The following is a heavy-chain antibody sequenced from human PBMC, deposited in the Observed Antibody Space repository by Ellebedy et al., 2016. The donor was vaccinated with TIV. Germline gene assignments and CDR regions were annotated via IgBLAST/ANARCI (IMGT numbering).Heavy chain of an antibody. D-gene: IGHD2-2*01. CDR2: INHGGST. J-gene: IGHJ4*02. V-gene: IGHV4-39*07. CDR1: GGSISSGSYY. Sequence: SETLSLTXTVSGGSISSGSYYWSWIRQPPGKGLEWIGEINHGGSTNYNPSLKSRVTISVDTSKNQFSLKLSSVTAADTAVYYCARGRVGGCSSSSCPYLDSWGQGTLVTVSS. CDR3: ARGRVGGCSSSSCPYLDS.